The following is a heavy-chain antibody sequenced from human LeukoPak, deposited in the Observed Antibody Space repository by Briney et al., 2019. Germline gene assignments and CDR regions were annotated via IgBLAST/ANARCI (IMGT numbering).Heavy chain of an antibody. CDR2: IYSSGST. J-gene: IGHJ4*02. D-gene: IGHD2-21*01. Sequence: SETLSLTCTVSGGSISSYYWSWIRQPPGKRLEWIGSIYSSGSTNYNPSLKSRVTMSIDTSKNQFSLRLNSVTAADTAIYYCARVYLGGGAQSDYWGQGALVTVSS. V-gene: IGHV4-59*01. CDR1: GGSISSYY. CDR3: ARVYLGGGAQSDY.